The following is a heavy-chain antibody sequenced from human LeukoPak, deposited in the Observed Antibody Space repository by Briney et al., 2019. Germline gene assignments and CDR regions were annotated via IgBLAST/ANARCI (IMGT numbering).Heavy chain of an antibody. J-gene: IGHJ6*02. CDR3: AKGLDLCGGTCYLSSSGMDV. V-gene: IGHV3-23*01. CDR1: GFTFSDYA. Sequence: PGGSLRLSCAASGFTFSDYAMSWVRQAPGKGLEWVSVISGSGVTTYYAGSVKGRFSISRDNSKSTLYLQMSSQRAEDTAIYYCAKGLDLCGGTCYLSSSGMDVWGQGTTVTVSS. CDR2: ISGSGVTT. D-gene: IGHD2-15*01.